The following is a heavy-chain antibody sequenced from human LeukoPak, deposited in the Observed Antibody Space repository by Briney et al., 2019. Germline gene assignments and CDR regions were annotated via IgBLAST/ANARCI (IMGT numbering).Heavy chain of an antibody. J-gene: IGHJ6*04. CDR3: ARLHCSSTSCYGPLYYYFGMDV. Sequence: PSETLSLTCAVDGGAFSGYYWSWIRQPPGKGLEWIGEINHRGSTNYNPSLKSRVTISVDTSKNQFSLKLSSVTAADTAVYYCARLHCSSTSCYGPLYYYFGMDVWGKGTTVTVSS. V-gene: IGHV4-34*01. CDR2: INHRGST. D-gene: IGHD2-2*01. CDR1: GGAFSGYY.